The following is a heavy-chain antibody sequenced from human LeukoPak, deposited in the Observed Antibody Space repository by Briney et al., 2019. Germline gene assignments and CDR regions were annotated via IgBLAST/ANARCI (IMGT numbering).Heavy chain of an antibody. CDR2: IKGDGSAR. Sequence: PGGSLRLSCAASGFSFSDYWMSWVRQSPGKGLEWVATIKGDGSARYYVDSVKGRFTISRDNAKNSLYLQMTSLRAEDTAMYYCARDPRDDHNSLDSWGQGTQVTVSS. CDR1: GFSFSDYW. V-gene: IGHV3-7*03. J-gene: IGHJ5*01. CDR3: ARDPRDDHNSLDS.